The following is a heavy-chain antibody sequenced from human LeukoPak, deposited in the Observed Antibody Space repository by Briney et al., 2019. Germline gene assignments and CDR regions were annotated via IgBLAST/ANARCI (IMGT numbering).Heavy chain of an antibody. V-gene: IGHV4-34*01. D-gene: IGHD3-10*01. J-gene: IGHJ6*03. CDR2: INHSGST. CDR3: ARSRPYYGSGSYSKQYYYYYMDV. Sequence: PSETLSLTCAVYGGSFSGYYWSWIRQPPGKGLEWIGEINHSGSTNYNPSLKSRVTISVDTSKNQFSLKLSSVTAADTAVYYCARSRPYYGSGSYSKQYYYYYMDVWGKGTTVTISS. CDR1: GGSFSGYY.